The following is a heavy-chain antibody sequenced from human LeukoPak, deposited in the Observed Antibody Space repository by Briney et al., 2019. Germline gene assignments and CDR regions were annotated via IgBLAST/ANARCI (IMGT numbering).Heavy chain of an antibody. J-gene: IGHJ2*01. D-gene: IGHD6-13*01. CDR2: IPYSGST. CDR3: ARDGQQLVPFRYFDL. Sequence: SETLSLTCTVSGGSISNNHYYWAWIRQPPGKGLEWVGTIPYSGSTYYNPSLKSRVTISVDTSKNQFSLKLSSVTAADTAVYYCARDGQQLVPFRYFDLWGRGTLVTVSS. CDR1: GGSISNNHYY. V-gene: IGHV4-39*07.